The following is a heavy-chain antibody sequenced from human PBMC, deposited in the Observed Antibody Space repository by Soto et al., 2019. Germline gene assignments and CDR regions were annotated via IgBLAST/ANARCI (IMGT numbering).Heavy chain of an antibody. CDR2: INPNSGGT. D-gene: IGHD3-3*01. J-gene: IGHJ5*02. Sequence: QVQLVQSGAEVKKPGASVKVSCKASGYTFTGYYMHWVRQAPGQGLEWMGWINPNSGGTNYAQKFQGRVTMTRDTYISTAYMELSRLRSDDTAVYYCARGGGFLEWHSNWFDPWGQGTLVTVSS. V-gene: IGHV1-2*02. CDR1: GYTFTGYY. CDR3: ARGGGFLEWHSNWFDP.